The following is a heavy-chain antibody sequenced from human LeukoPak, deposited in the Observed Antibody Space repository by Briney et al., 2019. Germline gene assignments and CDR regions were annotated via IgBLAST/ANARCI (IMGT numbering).Heavy chain of an antibody. V-gene: IGHV4-34*01. J-gene: IGHJ6*03. CDR2: INHSGSA. CDR1: GGSFSGYY. Sequence: SETLSLTCAVYGGSFSGYYWSWIRQPPGKGLEWIGEINHSGSANYNPSLKSRVTISVDTSKNQFSLKLSSVTAADTAVCYCARGRRGPALHYYYYMDVWGKGTTVTVSS. CDR3: ARGRRGPALHYYYYMDV. D-gene: IGHD2-15*01.